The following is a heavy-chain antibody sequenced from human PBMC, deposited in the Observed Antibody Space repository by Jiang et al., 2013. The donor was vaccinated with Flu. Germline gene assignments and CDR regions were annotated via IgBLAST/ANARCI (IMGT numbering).Heavy chain of an antibody. CDR1: GGSISSSSYY. D-gene: IGHD6-13*01. J-gene: IGHJ6*02. CDR3: AGLNSSSWYYYGMDV. Sequence: GPGLVKPSETLSLTCTVSGGSISSSSYYWGWIRQPPGKGLEWIGSIYYSGSTYYNPSLKSRVTISVDTSKNQFSLKLSSVTAADTAVYYCAGLNSSSWYYYGMDVVGPRDHGHRLL. V-gene: IGHV4-39*01. CDR2: IYYSGST.